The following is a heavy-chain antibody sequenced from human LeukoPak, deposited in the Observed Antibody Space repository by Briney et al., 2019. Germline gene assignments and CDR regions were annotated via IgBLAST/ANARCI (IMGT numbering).Heavy chain of an antibody. V-gene: IGHV5-51*01. Sequence: GESLKISCKGSGYTFTSYWIGWVRQMPGKGLEWMGIIHPGDSDTRYSPSFQGQVTISADKSISTAYLQWSSLKASDTAMYYCARHGGIVGAVDAFDIWGQGTMVTVSS. CDR3: ARHGGIVGAVDAFDI. D-gene: IGHD1-26*01. J-gene: IGHJ3*02. CDR2: IHPGDSDT. CDR1: GYTFTSYW.